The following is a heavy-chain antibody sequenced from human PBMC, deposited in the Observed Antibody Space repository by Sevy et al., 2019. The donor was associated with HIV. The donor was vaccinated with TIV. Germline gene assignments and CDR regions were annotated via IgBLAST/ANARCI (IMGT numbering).Heavy chain of an antibody. J-gene: IGHJ4*02. D-gene: IGHD2-8*01. CDR1: GFTFSSYA. V-gene: IGHV3-21*01. CDR2: INAISSNI. Sequence: GGYLRLSCAASGFTFSSYAMNWVRQAPGKGLEWVSSINAISSNIYYADSVKGRFTISRDNAENSLYLQMNSVRAEDTAVYYCARDLFSDGNAVYGYWGQGTLVTVSS. CDR3: ARDLFSDGNAVYGY.